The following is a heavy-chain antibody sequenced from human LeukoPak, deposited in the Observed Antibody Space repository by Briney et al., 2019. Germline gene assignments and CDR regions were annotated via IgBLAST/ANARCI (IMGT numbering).Heavy chain of an antibody. J-gene: IGHJ6*02. CDR2: ISSSSSYI. CDR3: ARYHYYDSSGYYYGAENYYGMDV. V-gene: IGHV3-21*01. Sequence: GGSLRLSCAASGFTFSSYSMNWVRQAPGKGLEWVPSISSSSSYIYYADSVKGRFTISRDNAKNSLYLQMNSLRAEDTAVYYCARYHYYDSSGYYYGAENYYGMDVWGQGTTVTVSS. CDR1: GFTFSSYS. D-gene: IGHD3-22*01.